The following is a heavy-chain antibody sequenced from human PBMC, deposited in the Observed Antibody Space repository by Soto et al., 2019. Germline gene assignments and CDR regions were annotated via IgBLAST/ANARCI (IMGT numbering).Heavy chain of an antibody. J-gene: IGHJ5*02. CDR2: ISGSGGDT. Sequence: TGGSLRLSCAASGFTLSNYAMRWVRQAPGKGLEWVSGISGSGGDTSYADSVKGRLTISRDISRNTLYLQMNSLRAEDTAVYYCARSSGGVFGIIIEGTNWFAPWGQGTLVTVSS. CDR3: ARSSGGVFGIIIEGTNWFAP. D-gene: IGHD3-16*01. V-gene: IGHV3-23*01. CDR1: GFTLSNYA.